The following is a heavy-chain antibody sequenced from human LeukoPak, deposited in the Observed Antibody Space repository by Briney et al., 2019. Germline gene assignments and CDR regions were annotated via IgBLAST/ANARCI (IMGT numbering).Heavy chain of an antibody. CDR2: INSDGSST. CDR3: AREVAGPYFDY. D-gene: IGHD6-19*01. CDR1: GFTFSSYW. J-gene: IGHJ4*02. V-gene: IGHV3-74*01. Sequence: GGSLRLSCAASGFTFSSYWMHWVRQAPGKGLVWVSRINSDGSSTSYADSVKGRFTISRDNAKNTLYLQMNSLRAEDTAVYYCAREVAGPYFDYWGQGTLVTVSS.